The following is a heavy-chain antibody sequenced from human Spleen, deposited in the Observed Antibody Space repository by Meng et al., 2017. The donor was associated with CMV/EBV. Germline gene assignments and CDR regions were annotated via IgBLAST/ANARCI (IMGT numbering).Heavy chain of an antibody. CDR1: GFTFSSHA. J-gene: IGHJ4*02. V-gene: IGHV3-23*01. D-gene: IGHD2-2*01. CDR2: ISASSADT. Sequence: GGSLRLSCAASGFTFSSHAMAWVRQAPGKGLEWVSSISASSADTFYADSVRGRFTTSRDDSKNTLYLQMNSLRAEDTAVYYCASYQLLSYFDYWGQGTLVTVSS. CDR3: ASYQLLSYFDY.